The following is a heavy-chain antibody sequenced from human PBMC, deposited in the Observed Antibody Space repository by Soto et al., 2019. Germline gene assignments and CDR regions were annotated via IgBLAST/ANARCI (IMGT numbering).Heavy chain of an antibody. CDR2: ISGSGGST. D-gene: IGHD3-22*01. Sequence: RLSCAASGFTFSSYAMRWVRQAPWKGLEWVSAISGSGGSTYYADSVKGRFTISRDNSKNTLYLQMNSLRAEDTAVYYCAKDRPQYYYDSSGSDYWGQGTLVTVSS. V-gene: IGHV3-23*01. J-gene: IGHJ4*02. CDR1: GFTFSSYA. CDR3: AKDRPQYYYDSSGSDY.